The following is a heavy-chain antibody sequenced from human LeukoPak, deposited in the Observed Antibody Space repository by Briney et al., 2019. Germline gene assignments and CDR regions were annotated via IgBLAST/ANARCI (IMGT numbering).Heavy chain of an antibody. J-gene: IGHJ4*02. CDR3: ARGSAPWLANRLDYFDY. D-gene: IGHD6-19*01. CDR1: GGTFSSYV. Sequence: SSVKVSCKASGGTFSSYVISWVRQAPGQGLEWMGVIISIFGTSNYAQKFQGRVTITADESTSTAYMALSSLSSEDTAVYYCARGSAPWLANRLDYFDYWGQGTLVTVSS. V-gene: IGHV1-69*01. CDR2: IISIFGTS.